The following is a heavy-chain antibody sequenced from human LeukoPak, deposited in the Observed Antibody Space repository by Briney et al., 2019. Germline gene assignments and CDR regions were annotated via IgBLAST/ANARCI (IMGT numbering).Heavy chain of an antibody. CDR1: GFTFSSYG. D-gene: IGHD3-9*01. CDR3: AKGGYDILTGSDY. Sequence: PGGSLRLSCAASGFTFSSYGMHWVRQAPGKGLEWVAVISYDGSNKYYADSVKGRFTISRDNSKNTLYLQMNSLRAEDTAVYYCAKGGYDILTGSDYWGQGTLVTVSS. CDR2: ISYDGSNK. J-gene: IGHJ4*02. V-gene: IGHV3-30*18.